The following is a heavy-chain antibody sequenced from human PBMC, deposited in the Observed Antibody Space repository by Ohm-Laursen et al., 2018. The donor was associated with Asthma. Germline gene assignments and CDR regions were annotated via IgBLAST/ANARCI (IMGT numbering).Heavy chain of an antibody. Sequence: SLRLSCTASGFTFSSYGMHWVRQAPGKGSEWVAMIWFDGTTHYHSDSVKGRFTISRDNSKNELYLEMDSLSGADTAVYYCARGIPYYYDTSGSAGGAFDVWGQGAMVTVSS. CDR3: ARGIPYYYDTSGSAGGAFDV. D-gene: IGHD3-22*01. CDR1: GFTFSSYG. V-gene: IGHV3-33*08. CDR2: IWFDGTTH. J-gene: IGHJ3*01.